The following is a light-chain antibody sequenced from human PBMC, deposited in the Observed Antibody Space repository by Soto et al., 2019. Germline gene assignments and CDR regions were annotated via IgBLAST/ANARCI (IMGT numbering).Light chain of an antibody. J-gene: IGKJ1*01. CDR2: KAS. V-gene: IGKV1-5*03. Sequence: DIQMTQSPSTLSASVGDRVTITCRASQSISSWLAWYQQKPGKAPKILIYKASSLESGVPSRFSGSGSGTQFTRTISSLQPDEFATYYCQQYHTWWSCGQGTKVEF. CDR1: QSISSW. CDR3: QQYHTWWS.